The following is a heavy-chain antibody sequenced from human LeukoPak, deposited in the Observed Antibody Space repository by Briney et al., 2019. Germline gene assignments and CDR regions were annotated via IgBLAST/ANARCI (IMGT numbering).Heavy chain of an antibody. V-gene: IGHV3-7*03. CDR2: IKQDGIEK. CDR1: GFTFSSYW. J-gene: IGHJ4*02. D-gene: IGHD4-17*01. CDR3: ARASYRYGDGSYPIDY. Sequence: QPGGSLRLSCAASGFTFSSYWMDWVRQVPGKGPEWVANIKQDGIEKYFVGSVRGRFAISRDNSKNTLYLQMNSLRAEDTAVYYCARASYRYGDGSYPIDYWGQGTLVTVSS.